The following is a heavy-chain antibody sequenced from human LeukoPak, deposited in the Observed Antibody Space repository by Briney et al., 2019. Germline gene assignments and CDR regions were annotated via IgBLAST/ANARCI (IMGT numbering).Heavy chain of an antibody. V-gene: IGHV3-7*01. D-gene: IGHD6-19*01. Sequence: GGSLRLSCAASGFTFSSYWMHWVRQAPGKGLEWVANIKQDGSEKYYVDSVKGRFTISRDNAKNSLYLQMNSLRAEDTAVYYCARGRIAVAGTYIPSNWGPQLYYMDVWGEGTTVTVSS. CDR2: IKQDGSEK. CDR1: GFTFSSYW. CDR3: ARGRIAVAGTYIPSNWGPQLYYMDV. J-gene: IGHJ6*03.